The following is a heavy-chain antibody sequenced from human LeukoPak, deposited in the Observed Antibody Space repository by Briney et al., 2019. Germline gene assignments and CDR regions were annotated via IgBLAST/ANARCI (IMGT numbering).Heavy chain of an antibody. V-gene: IGHV3-15*01. CDR2: IKSNSDGGTT. D-gene: IGHD2-2*01. CDR1: GFTFSNAW. J-gene: IGHJ4*02. CDR3: AKDPLVSSQEYFDY. Sequence: GGSLRLSCATSGFTFSNAWMSWVRQAPGKGLEWIGRIKSNSDGGTTDYAAPVKGRFTISRDDSKNTLYLQMNSLRAEDTAVYYCAKDPLVSSQEYFDYWGQGTLVTVSS.